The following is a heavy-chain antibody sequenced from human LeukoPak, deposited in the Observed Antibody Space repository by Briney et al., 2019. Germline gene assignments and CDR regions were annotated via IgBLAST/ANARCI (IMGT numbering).Heavy chain of an antibody. D-gene: IGHD3-10*02. CDR2: ISYDGGNT. CDR3: VKFVRYYFGY. CDR1: GFTFSTSG. V-gene: IGHV3-30*18. J-gene: IGHJ4*02. Sequence: GGSLRLSCAASGFTFSTSGMHWIRQAPGKGLEWVAVISYDGGNTYYADSVKGRFTISRDNSKNTVFLQMHSLRGDDTAVYYCVKFVRYYFGYWGQGSLVTVSS.